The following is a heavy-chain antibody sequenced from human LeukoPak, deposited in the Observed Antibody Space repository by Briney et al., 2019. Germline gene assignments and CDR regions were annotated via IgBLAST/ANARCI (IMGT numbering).Heavy chain of an antibody. CDR2: IYYSGST. V-gene: IGHV4-39*07. CDR3: ARVVGYSGYYYYFDY. J-gene: IGHJ4*02. D-gene: IGHD5-12*01. Sequence: SETLSLTCTVSGGSISSSSYYWGWIRQPPGKGLEWIGSIYYSGSTYYNPSLKSRVTISVDTSKNQFSLKLSSVTAADTAVYYCARVVGYSGYYYYFDYWGQGTLVTVSS. CDR1: GGSISSSSYY.